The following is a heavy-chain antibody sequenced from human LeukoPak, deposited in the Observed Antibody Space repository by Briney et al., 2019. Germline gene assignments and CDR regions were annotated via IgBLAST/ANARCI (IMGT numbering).Heavy chain of an antibody. V-gene: IGHV3-7*03. D-gene: IGHD5-12*01. CDR3: ARERPIVADVDLDY. CDR1: GFPFSSYW. CDR2: IKQDGSEK. Sequence: PGGSLRLSCAASGFPFSSYWMSWVREAPGKGLEWVANIKQDGSEKYYVDSLKGRFTISRDNAKNSLYLQMNSLRAEDTAVYYCARERPIVADVDLDYWGQGTLVTVSS. J-gene: IGHJ4*02.